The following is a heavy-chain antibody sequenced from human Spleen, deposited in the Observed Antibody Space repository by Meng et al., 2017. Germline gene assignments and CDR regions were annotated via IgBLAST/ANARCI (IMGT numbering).Heavy chain of an antibody. J-gene: IGHJ4*02. V-gene: IGHV3-49*03. CDR1: GFTFGDYA. Sequence: GESLKISCTASGFTFGDYAMSWFRQAPGKGLEWVGFIRSKAYGGTTEYAASVKGRFTISRDDSKSIAYLQMNSLKTEDTAVYYCTRDWVAAGGIFNYWGQGTLVTVSS. CDR2: IRSKAYGGTT. CDR3: TRDWVAAGGIFNY. D-gene: IGHD6-25*01.